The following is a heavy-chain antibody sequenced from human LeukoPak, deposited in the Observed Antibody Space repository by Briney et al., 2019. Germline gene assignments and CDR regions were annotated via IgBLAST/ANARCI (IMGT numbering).Heavy chain of an antibody. D-gene: IGHD3-10*01. CDR3: AREIPGLWFGESTSDVVDI. CDR2: IYYSGST. J-gene: IGHJ3*02. V-gene: IGHV4-30-4*01. CDR1: GGSISSGDYY. Sequence: PSETLSLTCTVSGGSISSGDYYWSWIRQPPGKGLEWIGYIYYSGSTYYNPSLKGRVTISVDTSKNQFSLKLSSVTAADTAVYYCAREIPGLWFGESTSDVVDIWGQGTMVTVSS.